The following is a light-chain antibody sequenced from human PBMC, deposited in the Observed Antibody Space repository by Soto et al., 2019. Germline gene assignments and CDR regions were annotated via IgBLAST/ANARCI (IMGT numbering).Light chain of an antibody. CDR2: EAS. J-gene: IGKJ2*01. CDR1: KDIIKY. Sequence: DIQMTQSPSSLSASVGDRVTITCQASKDIIKYLNWYQQKPGKAPKLLIHEASNLETGVPSRFSGSGSGTDFTFTINSLQPEDIATYHCQQYDSLPYTFGQATKLEIK. CDR3: QQYDSLPYT. V-gene: IGKV1-33*01.